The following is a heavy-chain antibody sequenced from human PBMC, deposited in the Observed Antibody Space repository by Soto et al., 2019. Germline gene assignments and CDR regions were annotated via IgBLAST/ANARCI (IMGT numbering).Heavy chain of an antibody. Sequence: EVQLLESGGGLVQPGGSLRLSCAASGFTFSTYAMSWVRQAPGKGLEWVSAISGSGGSTYYADSVKGRFTISRDNSNNALYLQMHSLRAEDTAVYYCAKNWDTTSSSSSHWGQGTLVTVSS. V-gene: IGHV3-23*01. CDR2: ISGSGGST. J-gene: IGHJ4*02. CDR1: GFTFSTYA. CDR3: AKNWDTTSSSSSH. D-gene: IGHD6-6*01.